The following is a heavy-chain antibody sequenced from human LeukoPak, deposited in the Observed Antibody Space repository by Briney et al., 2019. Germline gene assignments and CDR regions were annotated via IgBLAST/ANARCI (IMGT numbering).Heavy chain of an antibody. D-gene: IGHD6-13*01. CDR3: ARDGLVAAAGKDYYYYMDV. CDR2: IIPIFGTA. V-gene: IGHV1-69*05. Sequence: SVKVSCKASGYTFTSYDINWVRQAPGQGLEWMGRIIPIFGTANYAQQFQRTVTITTDKSTSTAYVELSSLRSEDTAVYYCARDGLVAAAGKDYYYYMDVWGKGTTVTVSS. J-gene: IGHJ6*03. CDR1: GYTFTSYD.